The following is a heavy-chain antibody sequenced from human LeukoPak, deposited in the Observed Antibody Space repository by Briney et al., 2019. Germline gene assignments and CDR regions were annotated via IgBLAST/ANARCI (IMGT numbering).Heavy chain of an antibody. CDR1: NYSISSDNY. CDR3: ARAVTGPRFDP. V-gene: IGHV4-38-2*01. J-gene: IGHJ5*02. CDR2: ISHSGST. Sequence: PSETLSLTCVVSNYSISSDNYWGWIRQSPGKGLEWIGSISHSGSTYYNPSLQRRVTISVDTSKNQFSLNLTSVTTTDTALYYCARAVTGPRFDPWGQGTLVTVSS. D-gene: IGHD6-19*01.